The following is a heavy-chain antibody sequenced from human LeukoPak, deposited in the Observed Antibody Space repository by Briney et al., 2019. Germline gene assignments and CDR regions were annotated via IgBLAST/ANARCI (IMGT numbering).Heavy chain of an antibody. CDR1: GFIFNDYY. CDR2: ISSSGHTI. Sequence: GGSLRLSCAASGFIFNDYYMSWVRQAPGEGREWVSYISSSGHTIYYADSVKGRFTIPRDNAQTSLYLQMNRLTVEDTAVYHCARGQSVTIFGVLMPPGDWGQGPLVTVSS. CDR3: ARGQSVTIFGVLMPPGD. V-gene: IGHV3-11*04. D-gene: IGHD3-3*01. J-gene: IGHJ4*02.